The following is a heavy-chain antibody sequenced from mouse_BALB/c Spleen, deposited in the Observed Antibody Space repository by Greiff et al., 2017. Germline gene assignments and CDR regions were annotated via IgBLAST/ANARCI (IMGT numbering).Heavy chain of an antibody. J-gene: IGHJ4*01. Sequence: VQLQQSGAELAKPGASVKMSCKASGYTFTSYWIHWVKQRPGQGLEWIGYSNPSTGYTEYNQKFKDKATLIAVKSSSTAYVQLSSLTSEDSAVYYCARSNGKPYYYAMEDGGQGTSVTVSS. CDR2: SNPSTGYT. D-gene: IGHD2-1*01. V-gene: IGHV1-7*01. CDR1: GYTFTSYW. CDR3: ARSNGKPYYYAMED.